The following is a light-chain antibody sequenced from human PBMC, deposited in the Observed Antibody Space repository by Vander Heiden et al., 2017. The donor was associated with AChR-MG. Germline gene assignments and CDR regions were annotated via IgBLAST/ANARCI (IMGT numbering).Light chain of an antibody. V-gene: IGLV3-19*01. CDR3: NSRDSSGNQVV. Sequence: SSEMTQDPAVSVALGQTVRITCQGDGLRSYSASWYQQKPGQAPILVIYGKNNRPSGVPDRFSGSSSGNTASLTITGAQAEDEADYYCNSRDSSGNQVVFGGGTKLTVL. CDR2: GKN. CDR1: GLRSYS. J-gene: IGLJ3*02.